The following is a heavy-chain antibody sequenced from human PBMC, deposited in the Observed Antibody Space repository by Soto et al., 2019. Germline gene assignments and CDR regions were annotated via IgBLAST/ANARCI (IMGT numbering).Heavy chain of an antibody. V-gene: IGHV3-73*01. CDR2: IRSKANSYAT. CDR3: VRENYFSYHGRDV. Sequence: PGGSLRLSCAGSGFAFSGSTIHWVRQASGKGLEWVGRIRSKANSYATAYAASVKGRFIISRDDSKTTAYLQMSSLKIEDTAVYYCVRENYFSYHGRDVWGQGTTVTVSS. CDR1: GFAFSGST. J-gene: IGHJ6*02.